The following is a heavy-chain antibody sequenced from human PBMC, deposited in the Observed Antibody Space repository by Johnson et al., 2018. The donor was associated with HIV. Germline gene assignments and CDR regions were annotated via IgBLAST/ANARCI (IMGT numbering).Heavy chain of an antibody. CDR1: GFTFSSYW. CDR3: ARELGSSWYGAFDI. CDR2: IKQDGSEK. Sequence: VQLVESGGGLVQPGGSLRLSCAASGFTFSSYWMNWVRQAPGKGLQWVANIKQDGSEKYYVDSVKGRFTISRDNAKNSLYLQMNSLRAEETAVYYCARELGSSWYGAFDIWGQGTMVTVSS. J-gene: IGHJ3*02. D-gene: IGHD6-13*01. V-gene: IGHV3-7*05.